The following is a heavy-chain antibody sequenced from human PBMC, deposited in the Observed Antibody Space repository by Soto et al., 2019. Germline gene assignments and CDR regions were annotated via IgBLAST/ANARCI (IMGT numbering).Heavy chain of an antibody. CDR1: AGSFSHYY. CDR2: IKHGGSS. CDR3: ARGGSSDWQVALDI. Sequence: QVQPQPWGAGLLKPSETLSLTCTVYAGSFSHYYWNWIRQSPGKGLEGIGKIKHGGSSSYNPSLRSRVSISVDMSKNQFSLTLSSVTAADTAVYYCARGGSSDWQVALDIWGQGTMVPVSS. D-gene: IGHD6-19*01. V-gene: IGHV4-34*01. J-gene: IGHJ3*02.